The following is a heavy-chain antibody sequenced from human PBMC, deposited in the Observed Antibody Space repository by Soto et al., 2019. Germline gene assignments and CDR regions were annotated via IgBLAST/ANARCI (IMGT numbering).Heavy chain of an antibody. CDR2: IYYSGST. CDR3: ARQQIGTVTWIQLNWFDP. J-gene: IGHJ5*02. V-gene: IGHV4-39*01. Sequence: QLQLQESGPGLVKPSETLSLTCTVSGGSISSSSYYWGWIRQPPGKGLEWIGSIYYSGSTYYNPSLKSRVTIPVDTPKNQFSLQLSPVTAADTAVHYCARQQIGTVTWIQLNWFDPWGQGTLVTVSS. CDR1: GGSISSSSYY. D-gene: IGHD5-18*01.